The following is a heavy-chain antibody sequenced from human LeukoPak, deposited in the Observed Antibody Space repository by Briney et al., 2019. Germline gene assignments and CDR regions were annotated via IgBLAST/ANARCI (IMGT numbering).Heavy chain of an antibody. Sequence: SETLSLTCTVSGGSISSSSYYWGWIRQPPGKGLEWIGSIYYSGSTYYNPSLKSRVTISVDTSKNQFSLKLSSVTAADTAVYYCARGGVGATNPFDYWGQGTLVTVSS. V-gene: IGHV4-39*01. J-gene: IGHJ4*02. CDR2: IYYSGST. D-gene: IGHD1-26*01. CDR3: ARGGVGATNPFDY. CDR1: GGSISSSSYY.